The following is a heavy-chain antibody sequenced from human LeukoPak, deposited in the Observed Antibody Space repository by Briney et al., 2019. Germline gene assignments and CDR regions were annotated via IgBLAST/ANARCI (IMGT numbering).Heavy chain of an antibody. J-gene: IGHJ4*02. V-gene: IGHV4-31*03. CDR3: ARGRIAARRGQFDY. CDR1: GGSISSGGYS. D-gene: IGHD6-6*01. CDR2: IYYSGST. Sequence: PSETLSLTCTVSGGSISSGGYSWRWIRQHPGKGLEWIGYIYYSGSTYYNPSLKRRATIAVDTSKNQCSLKLSSVTAADTAVYYCARGRIAARRGQFDYWGQGTLVTVSS.